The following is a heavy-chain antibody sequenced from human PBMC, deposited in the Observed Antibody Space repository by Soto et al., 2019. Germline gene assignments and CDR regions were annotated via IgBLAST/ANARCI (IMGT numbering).Heavy chain of an antibody. CDR1: GFSLSTSGVG. V-gene: IGHV2-5*02. D-gene: IGHD3-3*01. Sequence: QITLKESGPTLMKPTQTLTLTCTFSGFSLSTSGVGVGWIRQPPGKALEWLALIYWDDDKRYSPSLKSRLTIXKXTXXNQVVLTMTNMDPVDTATYYCAHSLRFLEWLLFNVWGQGTTVTVSS. CDR2: IYWDDDK. CDR3: AHSLRFLEWLLFNV. J-gene: IGHJ6*02.